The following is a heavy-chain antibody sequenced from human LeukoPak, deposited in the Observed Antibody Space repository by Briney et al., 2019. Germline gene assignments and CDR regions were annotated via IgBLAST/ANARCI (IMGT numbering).Heavy chain of an antibody. J-gene: IGHJ3*02. Sequence: SETLSLTCAVYGGSFSGYYWSWIRQPPGKGLEWIGEINHSGSTNYNPSLKSRVTISVDTSKNQFSLKLSSVTAADTAVYYCAKGYPRAFDIWGQGTMVTVPS. CDR2: INHSGST. D-gene: IGHD5-18*01. V-gene: IGHV4-34*01. CDR1: GGSFSGYY. CDR3: AKGYPRAFDI.